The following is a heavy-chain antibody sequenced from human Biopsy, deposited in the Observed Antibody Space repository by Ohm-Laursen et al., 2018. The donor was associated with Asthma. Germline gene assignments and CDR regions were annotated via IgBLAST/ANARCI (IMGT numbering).Heavy chain of an antibody. Sequence: SETLSLTCIVSGDAMSTSGSYWGWIRQSPRKGLEWIGGIYYSGRTYYNPSLESRVTISADTSKNHFSLKVTSVTAADTAVYYCARAVSSSSYWYFDLWGRGDLVTVSS. J-gene: IGHJ2*01. V-gene: IGHV4-39*02. D-gene: IGHD6-6*01. CDR1: GDAMSTSGSY. CDR3: ARAVSSSSYWYFDL. CDR2: IYYSGRT.